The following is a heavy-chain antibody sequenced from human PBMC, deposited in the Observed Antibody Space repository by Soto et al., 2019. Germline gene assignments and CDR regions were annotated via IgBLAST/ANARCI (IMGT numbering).Heavy chain of an antibody. V-gene: IGHV4-30-4*01. J-gene: IGHJ4*02. Sequence: QVQLQESGPILVKPSQTLSLTCTVSGGSISSVYDCWSWIRQSPDKGLEWIGHIYNGGSTYTNPSLTSRVTISWDTSKNQSSLQLRSVTAADTAVYSCARGPSGDKVDYWGQGTLVTVSS. CDR1: GGSISSVYDC. CDR2: IYNGGST. D-gene: IGHD7-27*01. CDR3: ARGPSGDKVDY.